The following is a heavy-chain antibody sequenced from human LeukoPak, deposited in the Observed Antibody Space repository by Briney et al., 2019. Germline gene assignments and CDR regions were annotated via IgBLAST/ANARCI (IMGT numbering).Heavy chain of an antibody. V-gene: IGHV1-18*01. D-gene: IGHD1-26*01. CDR3: ARGRDKWELLAYFDY. CDR1: GYTFTSYG. J-gene: IGHJ4*02. CDR2: ISAYNGNT. Sequence: ASVKVSCKASGYTFTSYGISWVRQAPGQGLEWMGWISAYNGNTNYAQKLQGRVTMTTDTSTSTAYMELRSLRSDDTAVYYCARGRDKWELLAYFDYWGQGTLVTVSS.